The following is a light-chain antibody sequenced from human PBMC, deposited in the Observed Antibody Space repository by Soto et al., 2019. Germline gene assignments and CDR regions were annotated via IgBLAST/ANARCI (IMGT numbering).Light chain of an antibody. CDR2: DAS. CDR1: QSVNTY. CDR3: QQHSDWVT. J-gene: IGKJ4*01. Sequence: EIVLTQSPATLSLSPGERGTLSCRASQSVNTYLAWYQQKPGQAPRLLIYDASNRATGIPARFSGSGSGTAFPLIISCIEPEDLDSYYYQQHSDWVTFGGGTKVEI. V-gene: IGKV3-11*01.